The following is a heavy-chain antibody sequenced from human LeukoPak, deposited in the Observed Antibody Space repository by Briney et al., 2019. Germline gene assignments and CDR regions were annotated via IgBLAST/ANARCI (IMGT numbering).Heavy chain of an antibody. V-gene: IGHV4-38-2*01. D-gene: IGHD3-9*01. J-gene: IGHJ4*02. CDR2: ISPKGIT. CDR1: GYAINIDYS. Sequence: SETLCLTCLVSGYAINIDYSWGWIRQSPGKGLEWIGVISPKGITYYNQSLRGRVTMSEDTSKKPFSLKLSSVTAADTAMYYCARSKDILTGYCFDYWGQGTLVTVSS. CDR3: ARSKDILTGYCFDY.